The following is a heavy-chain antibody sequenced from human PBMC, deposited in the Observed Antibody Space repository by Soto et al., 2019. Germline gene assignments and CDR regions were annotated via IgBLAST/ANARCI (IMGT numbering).Heavy chain of an antibody. CDR2: IWYDGSNK. CDR1: GFTFSSYG. D-gene: IGHD3-10*01. Sequence: QVQLVESGGGVVQPGRSLRLSCAASGFTFSSYGMHWVRQAPGKGLEWVAVIWYDGSNKYYADSVKGRFTISRDNSKNTLYLQMNSLRAEDTAVYYCARVPYYGSGSPGGYFDYWGQGTLVTVSS. V-gene: IGHV3-33*01. J-gene: IGHJ4*02. CDR3: ARVPYYGSGSPGGYFDY.